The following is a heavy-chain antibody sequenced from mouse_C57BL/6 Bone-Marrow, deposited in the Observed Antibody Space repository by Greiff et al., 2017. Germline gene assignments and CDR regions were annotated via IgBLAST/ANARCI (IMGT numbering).Heavy chain of an antibody. J-gene: IGHJ3*01. Sequence: QVQLKESGPGLVQPSQSLSITCTVSGFSLTSYGVHWVRQSPGKGLEWLGVIWSGGSTDYNAAFISRLSISKDNSKSQVFFKMNSLQADDTAIYYFVRKWRIGTHYSWFAYWGQGTLVTVSA. CDR1: GFSLTSYG. D-gene: IGHD1-2*01. V-gene: IGHV2-2*01. CDR3: VRKWRIGTHYSWFAY. CDR2: IWSGGST.